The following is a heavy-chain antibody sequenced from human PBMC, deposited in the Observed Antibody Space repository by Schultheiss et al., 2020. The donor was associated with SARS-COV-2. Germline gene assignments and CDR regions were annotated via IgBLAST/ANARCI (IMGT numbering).Heavy chain of an antibody. J-gene: IGHJ3*02. CDR2: ISSSSSYI. D-gene: IGHD3-10*01. V-gene: IGHV3-21*01. CDR1: GFTFSSYS. CDR3: ARGGGESLDAFDI. Sequence: GESLKISCAASGFTFSSYSMNWVRQAPGKGLEWVLSISSSSSYIYYADSVKGRFTISRDNPKNSLYLQMNSLRAEDTAVYYCARGGGESLDAFDIWGQGTMVTVSS.